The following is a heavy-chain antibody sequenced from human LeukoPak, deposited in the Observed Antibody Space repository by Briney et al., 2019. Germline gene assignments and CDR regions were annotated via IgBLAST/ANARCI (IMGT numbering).Heavy chain of an antibody. Sequence: GSLSLSCAASGFPVSSNYMSWVRQAPGKGLEWVSVIYSGGSTYYADSVKGRFTISRDNSKKTLYLQMNSLRAEDTAVYYCARVAPLDYDSPLANYFDYWGQGTLVTVSS. CDR3: ARVAPLDYDSPLANYFDY. V-gene: IGHV3-53*01. CDR1: GFPVSSNY. J-gene: IGHJ4*02. D-gene: IGHD3-9*01. CDR2: IYSGGST.